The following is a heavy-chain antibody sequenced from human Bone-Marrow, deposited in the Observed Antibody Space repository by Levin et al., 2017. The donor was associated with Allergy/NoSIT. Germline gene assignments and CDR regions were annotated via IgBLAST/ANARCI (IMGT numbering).Heavy chain of an antibody. CDR1: GFTFSDYY. CDR3: ARGRARDFQH. V-gene: IGHV3-11*01. Sequence: GESLKISCAASGFTFSDYYMSWIRQAPGKGLEWVSYISSSGSTIYYADSVKGRFTISRDNAKNSLYLQMSSLRAEDTAVYYCARGRARDFQHWGQGTLVTVSS. J-gene: IGHJ1*01. CDR2: ISSSGSTI.